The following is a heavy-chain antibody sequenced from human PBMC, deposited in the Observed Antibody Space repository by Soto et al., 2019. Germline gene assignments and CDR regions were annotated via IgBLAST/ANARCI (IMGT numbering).Heavy chain of an antibody. D-gene: IGHD4-17*01. V-gene: IGHV3-74*01. CDR1: GFTFSSYW. CDR3: ARDRDYLSPPSMDV. CDR2: INSDGSST. J-gene: IGHJ6*02. Sequence: EVQLVESGGGLVQPGGSLRLSCAASGFTFSSYWMHWVRQAPGKGLVWVSRINSDGSSTSYADSVKGRFTISRDNAKNTLYLQMNSLRAEDTAVHYCARDRDYLSPPSMDVWGQGTTVTVSS.